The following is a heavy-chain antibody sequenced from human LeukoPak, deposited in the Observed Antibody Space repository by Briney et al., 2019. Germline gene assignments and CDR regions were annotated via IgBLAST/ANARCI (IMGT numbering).Heavy chain of an antibody. D-gene: IGHD6-13*01. Sequence: GGSLRRSCAASGFTFSSYGMHWVRQAPGKGLEWVAVISYDGSNKYYADSVKGRFTISRDNSKNTLYLQMNSLRAEDTAVYHCAKIPGCSNGQDAFDVVGQGTRDTISS. V-gene: IGHV3-30*18. J-gene: IGHJ3*01. CDR3: AKIPGCSNGQDAFDV. CDR2: ISYDGSNK. CDR1: GFTFSSYG.